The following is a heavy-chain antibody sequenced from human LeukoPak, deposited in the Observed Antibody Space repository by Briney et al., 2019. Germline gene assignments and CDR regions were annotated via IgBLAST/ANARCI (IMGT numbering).Heavy chain of an antibody. CDR3: ARSEYSSSWYGDYYYYYMDV. CDR2: INTDGSST. V-gene: IGHV3-74*01. D-gene: IGHD6-13*01. CDR1: GFTFSTFW. Sequence: GGSLRLSCAASGFTFSTFWMHWVRQAPGKGLVWVSRINTDGSSTIYADSVKGRFTISSDNAKNTLYLQMNSLRAEDTAVYYCARSEYSSSWYGDYYYYYMDVWGKGTTVTVSS. J-gene: IGHJ6*03.